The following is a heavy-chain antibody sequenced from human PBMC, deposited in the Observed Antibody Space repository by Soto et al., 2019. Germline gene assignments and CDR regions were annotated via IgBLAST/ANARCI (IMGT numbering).Heavy chain of an antibody. CDR1: GFTFSSYA. D-gene: IGHD3-3*01. CDR3: AKVPFGLDFWSGYTAFDI. V-gene: IGHV3-23*01. J-gene: IGHJ3*02. Sequence: GGSLRLSCAASGFTFSSYAMSWVRQAPGKGLEWVSAISGSGGSTYYADSVKGRFTISRDNSKNTLYLQMNSLRAEDTAVYYCAKVPFGLDFWSGYTAFDIWGQGTMVTVSS. CDR2: ISGSGGST.